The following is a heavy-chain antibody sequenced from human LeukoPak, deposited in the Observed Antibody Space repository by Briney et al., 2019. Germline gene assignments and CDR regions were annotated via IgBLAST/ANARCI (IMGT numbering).Heavy chain of an antibody. CDR1: GFTFSSYA. CDR3: AKQYHGSGGDAFDI. CDR2: ISYDGSNK. D-gene: IGHD3-10*01. V-gene: IGHV3-30-3*02. J-gene: IGHJ3*02. Sequence: GGSLRLSCAASGFTFSSYAMHWVRQAPGKGLEWVAVISYDGSNKYYADSVKGRFTISRDNAKNSLYLQMNSLRAEDTALYYCAKQYHGSGGDAFDIWGQGTMVTVSS.